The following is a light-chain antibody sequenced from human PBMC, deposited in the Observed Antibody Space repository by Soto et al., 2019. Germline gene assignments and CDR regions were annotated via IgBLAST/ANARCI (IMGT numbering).Light chain of an antibody. CDR1: QSVTNKY. CDR2: GSS. Sequence: EVVLTQSPGTLSLSPGERATLSCRASQSVTNKYLAWYQQKPGQAPRLLIFGSSDRATSIPARFSGSGSGTDFTLTISRLEPEDFAVYYCQQYGSSPPYTFGQGTKLEI. J-gene: IGKJ2*01. CDR3: QQYGSSPPYT. V-gene: IGKV3-20*01.